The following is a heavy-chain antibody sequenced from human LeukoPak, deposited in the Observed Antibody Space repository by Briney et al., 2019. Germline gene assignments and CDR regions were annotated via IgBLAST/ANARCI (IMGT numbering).Heavy chain of an antibody. CDR1: GDSINSGSYF. D-gene: IGHD2-21*01. CDR3: ARAYYWVDS. V-gene: IGHV4-61*02. J-gene: IGHJ5*01. CDR2: IYTTGRT. Sequence: SQTLSLTCTVSGDSINSGSYFWTWIRQPAGQPAGKGLEWMGRIYTTGRTTYNPSLESRVTISTDASKNQFSLHLTSVTAADTAVYYCARAYYWVDSWGQGTLVSVSS.